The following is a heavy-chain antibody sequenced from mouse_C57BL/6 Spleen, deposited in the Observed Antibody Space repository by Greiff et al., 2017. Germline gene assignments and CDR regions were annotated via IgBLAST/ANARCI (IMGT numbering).Heavy chain of an antibody. V-gene: IGHV14-4*01. CDR1: GFNIKDDY. CDR2: IDPENGDT. CDR3: TTNWDFDY. D-gene: IGHD4-1*01. Sequence: VQLQQSGAELVRPGASVKLSCTASGFNIKDDYMHWVKQRPEQGLEWIGWIDPENGDTEYASKFQGKATITADTSSNTAYLQLSSLTSEDTAVYYWTTNWDFDYWGQGTTLTVSS. J-gene: IGHJ2*01.